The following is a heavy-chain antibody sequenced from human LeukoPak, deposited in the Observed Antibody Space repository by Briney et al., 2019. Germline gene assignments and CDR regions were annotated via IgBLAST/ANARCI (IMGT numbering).Heavy chain of an antibody. D-gene: IGHD3-22*01. CDR3: AKGLYYKDRSGYPA. Sequence: GGSLRLSCAASGFTFTNYGMHWVRQAPGKRLEWVAFIGYDGSNKYYADSVKGRFTVSRDNSKNTLYLQMNSLRTEDTAVYYCAKGLYYKDRSGYPAWGQGTLVTISS. CDR1: GFTFTNYG. CDR2: IGYDGSNK. V-gene: IGHV3-30*02. J-gene: IGHJ5*02.